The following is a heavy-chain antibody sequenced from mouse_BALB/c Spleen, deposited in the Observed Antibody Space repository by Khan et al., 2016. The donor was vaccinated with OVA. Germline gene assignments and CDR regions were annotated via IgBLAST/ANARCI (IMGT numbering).Heavy chain of an antibody. Sequence: QVQLKQSGPGLVAPSQSLSITCTVSGFSLTTYGVHWVRQPPGKGLEWLGVIWAGGSINYNSVLMSRLSISKDNSKSKVLLKTNRLQNDDNAMYYCAGITYGSYYTEDYLGQGTSVTVSS. V-gene: IGHV2-9*02. J-gene: IGHJ4*01. CDR1: GFSLTTYG. D-gene: IGHD1-1*02. CDR3: AGITYGSYYTEDY. CDR2: IWAGGSI.